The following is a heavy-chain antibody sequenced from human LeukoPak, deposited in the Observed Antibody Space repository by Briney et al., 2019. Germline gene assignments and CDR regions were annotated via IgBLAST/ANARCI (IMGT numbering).Heavy chain of an antibody. J-gene: IGHJ6*02. CDR3: ARDWAAYESSGSHSPPV. D-gene: IGHD3-10*01. CDR1: GFTFNSHN. CDR2: ISSSSSYI. Sequence: GGSLRLSCAASGFTFNSHNMNRVRQAPGKGLEWVSSISSSSSYINLADSVKGRFTISRDNAKNSLYLQMNSLRAEDTAVYYCARDWAAYESSGSHSPPVWGQGTTVTVSS. V-gene: IGHV3-21*01.